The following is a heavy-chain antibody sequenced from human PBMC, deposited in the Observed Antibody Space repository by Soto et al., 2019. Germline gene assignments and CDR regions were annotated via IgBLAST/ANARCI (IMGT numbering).Heavy chain of an antibody. CDR2: INAGNGNT. CDR1: GYTFTSYA. V-gene: IGHV1-3*01. CDR3: ARSPGYSYGDY. Sequence: ASVKVSCKASGYTFTSYAMHWVRQAPGQRLEWMGWINAGNGNTKCSQKFQGRVTITRDTSASTAYMELSSLRSEDTAVYYCARSPGYSYGDYWGQGTLVTAPQ. D-gene: IGHD5-18*01. J-gene: IGHJ4*02.